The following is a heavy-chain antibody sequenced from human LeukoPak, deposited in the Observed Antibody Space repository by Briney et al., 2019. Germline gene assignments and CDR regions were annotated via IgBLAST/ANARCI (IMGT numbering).Heavy chain of an antibody. CDR2: IYPGGSDT. J-gene: IGHJ4*02. CDR1: GYSFTSYW. Sequence: GASLKISCKGSGYSFTSYWIGWVRQMPGKGLEWMGIIYPGGSDTRYSPSFQGQVTISADKSISTAYLQWSSLKASDTAMYYCARQARRCSSTSCRGGFDYWGQGTLVTVSS. CDR3: ARQARRCSSTSCRGGFDY. V-gene: IGHV5-51*01. D-gene: IGHD2-2*01.